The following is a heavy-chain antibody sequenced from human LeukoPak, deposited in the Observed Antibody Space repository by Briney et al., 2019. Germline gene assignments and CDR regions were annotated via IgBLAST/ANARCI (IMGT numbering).Heavy chain of an antibody. V-gene: IGHV4-39*07. Sequence: SETLSLTCTVSGGSISGSSYYWGWIRQPPGKGLGWIGEINHSGSTNYNPSLKSRVPISVDTSKNQFSLKLSSVTAAVRAVYYCARSVGLRIVVVVAATPDLGFDYWGQGTLVTVSS. J-gene: IGHJ4*02. D-gene: IGHD2-15*01. CDR3: ARSVGLRIVVVVAATPDLGFDY. CDR1: GGSISGSSYY. CDR2: INHSGST.